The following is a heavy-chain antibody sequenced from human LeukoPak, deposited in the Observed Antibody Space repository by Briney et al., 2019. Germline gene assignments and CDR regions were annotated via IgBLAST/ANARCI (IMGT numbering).Heavy chain of an antibody. CDR1: GFTFSNYW. Sequence: PGGSLRLSCAGSGFTFSNYWMTWVRRAPGKGLEWVANIKQDGSEKYYADSVKGRFTISRDNAKNSLYLQMNNLRVEDTAVYYCARDPRGSLDYWGQGTLVTVSS. J-gene: IGHJ4*02. V-gene: IGHV3-7*01. D-gene: IGHD3-10*01. CDR2: IKQDGSEK. CDR3: ARDPRGSLDY.